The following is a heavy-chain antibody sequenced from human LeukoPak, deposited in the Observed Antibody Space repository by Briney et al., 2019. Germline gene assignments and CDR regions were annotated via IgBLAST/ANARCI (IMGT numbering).Heavy chain of an antibody. V-gene: IGHV1-69*13. J-gene: IGHJ5*02. Sequence: GASVKVSCKASGGTFSSYAINWVRQAPGQGLEWMGGIIPMFGTANYAQKFQGRVTITADESTSTAYMELRSLRSDDTAVYYCARVSRDYVEWFDPWGQGTLVTVSS. CDR3: ARVSRDYVEWFDP. CDR2: IIPMFGTA. D-gene: IGHD4-17*01. CDR1: GGTFSSYA.